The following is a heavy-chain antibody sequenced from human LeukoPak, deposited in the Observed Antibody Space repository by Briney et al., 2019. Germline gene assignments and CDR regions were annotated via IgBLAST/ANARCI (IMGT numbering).Heavy chain of an antibody. CDR2: IDYSGST. CDR1: GGSIISTTYY. D-gene: IGHD6-13*01. Sequence: PSETLSLTCTVSGGSIISTTYYWGWIRQPLGEGLEWIGSIDYSGSTYYNPSLKSRVTISVDTSKNQFSLNLSSVTAADTAVYSCARASGSSWYERRLHAYYYYMDVWGKGTTVTVSS. CDR3: ARASGSSWYERRLHAYYYYMDV. V-gene: IGHV4-39*07. J-gene: IGHJ6*03.